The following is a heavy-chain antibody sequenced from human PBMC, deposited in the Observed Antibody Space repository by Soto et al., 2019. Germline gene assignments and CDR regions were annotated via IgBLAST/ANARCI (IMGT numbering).Heavy chain of an antibody. D-gene: IGHD4-17*01. CDR2: IYYSGST. CDR3: ARTTVEERTDYYYYGMDV. J-gene: IGHJ6*02. V-gene: IGHV4-31*03. Sequence: SETLSLTCTVSGGSISSGGYYWSWIRQHPGKGLEWIGYIYYSGSTYYNPSLKSRVTISVDTSKNQFSLKLSSVTAADTAVYYCARTTVEERTDYYYYGMDVWGQGTTVTVSS. CDR1: GGSISSGGYY.